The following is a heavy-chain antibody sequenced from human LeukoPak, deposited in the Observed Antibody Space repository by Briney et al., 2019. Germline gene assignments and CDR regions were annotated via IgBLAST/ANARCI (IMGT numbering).Heavy chain of an antibody. Sequence: AGGSLRLSCAASGFTFSDYYMSWIRQAPGKGLEWVSYISSSGSTIYYADSVKGRFTISRDNAKNSLYLQMNSLRAEDTAVYYCARKVYSGSYLNWVDPWGQGTLVTVSS. J-gene: IGHJ5*02. CDR3: ARKVYSGSYLNWVDP. V-gene: IGHV3-11*01. D-gene: IGHD1-26*01. CDR2: ISSSGSTI. CDR1: GFTFSDYY.